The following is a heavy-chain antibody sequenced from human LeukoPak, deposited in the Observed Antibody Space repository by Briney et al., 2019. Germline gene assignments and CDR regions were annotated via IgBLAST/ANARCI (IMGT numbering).Heavy chain of an antibody. D-gene: IGHD4-17*01. Sequence: AASVKVSCKASGYTFTGYYMHWVRQAPGQGLEWMGWINPNSGGTNYAQKFQGRVTITTDESTSTAYMELSSLRSEDTAVYYCARENSGWIRTVTTPYFDYWGQGTLVTVSS. V-gene: IGHV1-2*02. CDR1: GYTFTGYY. CDR3: ARENSGWIRTVTTPYFDY. J-gene: IGHJ4*02. CDR2: INPNSGGT.